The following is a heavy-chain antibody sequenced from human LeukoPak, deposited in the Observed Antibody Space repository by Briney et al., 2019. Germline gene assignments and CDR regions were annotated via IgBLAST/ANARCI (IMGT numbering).Heavy chain of an antibody. CDR2: IYSGGST. V-gene: IGHV3-66*01. CDR1: GFTVSSSY. J-gene: IGHJ4*02. D-gene: IGHD2-2*01. Sequence: SGGSLRLSCAASGFTVSSSYMSWVRQAPGKGLEWVSVIYSGGSTYYADSVKGRFTISRDNSKNTLFLQMNSLRAEDTAVYYCARNTHRTSWSLGSWGQGTLVTVSS. CDR3: ARNTHRTSWSLGS.